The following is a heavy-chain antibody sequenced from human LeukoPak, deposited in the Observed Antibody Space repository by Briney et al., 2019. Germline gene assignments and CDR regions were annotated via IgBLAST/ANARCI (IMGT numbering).Heavy chain of an antibody. Sequence: GESLKISCKSSGYGFTTYWIGWVRQMPGKGLEWVGIIFPGDSDTIYSPSFQGQVTISADYSINTAYLHWSSLRASDTAIYYCARLNTNVPDYWGRGTLVTVSS. D-gene: IGHD2-8*01. V-gene: IGHV5-51*01. CDR1: GYGFTTYW. CDR3: ARLNTNVPDY. J-gene: IGHJ4*02. CDR2: IFPGDSDT.